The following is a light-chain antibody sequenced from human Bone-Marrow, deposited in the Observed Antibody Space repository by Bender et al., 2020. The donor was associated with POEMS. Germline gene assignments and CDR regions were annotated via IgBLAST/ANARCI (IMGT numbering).Light chain of an antibody. CDR1: SSNIGAGYD. J-gene: IGLJ3*02. CDR2: NVT. V-gene: IGLV1-40*01. CDR3: CPHAGSRTFVL. Sequence: QSVLTQPPSVSGAPGQRVTISCTGSSSNIGAGYDVLWYQQLPGTAPKLLIYNVTDRPSGVSDRFSGSKSGNTASLTISGLQAEDEADYYCCPHAGSRTFVLFGGGTKLTVL.